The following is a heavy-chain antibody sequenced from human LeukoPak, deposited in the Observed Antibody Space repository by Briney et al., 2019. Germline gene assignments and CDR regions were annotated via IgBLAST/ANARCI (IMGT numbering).Heavy chain of an antibody. J-gene: IGHJ4*02. D-gene: IGHD3-22*01. CDR1: GGSISSSSYY. CDR2: IYYSGST. V-gene: IGHV4-61*01. Sequence: KASETLSLTCTVSGGSISSSSYYWSWIRQPPGKGLEWIGYIYYSGSTNYNPSLKSRVTISVDTSKNQFSLKLSSVTAADTAVYYCARGDHYDSPLDYWGQGTLVTVSS. CDR3: ARGDHYDSPLDY.